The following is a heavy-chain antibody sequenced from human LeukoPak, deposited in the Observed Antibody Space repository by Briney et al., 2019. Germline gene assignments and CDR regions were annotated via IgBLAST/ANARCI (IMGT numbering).Heavy chain of an antibody. CDR1: RFTFSSYS. CDR3: ASVRIVGATLNWFDP. D-gene: IGHD1-26*01. CDR2: ICCGRSYK. J-gene: IGHJ5*02. V-gene: IGHV3-21*01. Sequence: GGSLRLSCAASRFTFSSYSMNWVRQAPGKGLEGVSSICCGRSYKYYADSVNGRFTISRDNAKNSLYLQMNSLRAEDTAVYYCASVRIVGATLNWFDPWGQGTLVTVSS.